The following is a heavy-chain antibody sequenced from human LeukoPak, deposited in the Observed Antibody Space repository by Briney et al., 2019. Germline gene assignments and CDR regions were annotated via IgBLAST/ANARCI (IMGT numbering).Heavy chain of an antibody. CDR2: ISHDDSGE. D-gene: IGHD6-13*01. CDR1: GFTFSNYG. J-gene: IGHJ4*02. V-gene: IGHV3-30*03. CDR3: ARVERIAAAADY. Sequence: GGSLRLSCVASGFTFSNYGMHWVRQAPGKGLEWVAVISHDDSGEWYADSVQGRFTISRDNSRNTLSLQMDSLRAEDTAVYYCARVERIAAAADYWGQGTLVTVSS.